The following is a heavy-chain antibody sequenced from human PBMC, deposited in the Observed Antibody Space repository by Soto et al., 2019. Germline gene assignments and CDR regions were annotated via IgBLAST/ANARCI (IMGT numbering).Heavy chain of an antibody. D-gene: IGHD6-13*01. CDR1: GGSITSDY. CDR3: ARGAAAGTRCTFDY. J-gene: IGHJ4*02. V-gene: IGHV4-59*01. CDR2: IYYTGRT. Sequence: QVQLQESGPGLVKSSETLSLTCTVSGGSITSDYWSWIRQPPGKGLEWIGYIYYTGRTNYNPSLESRVTISVDTSKNQFFLRLTSVTAADTALYYCARGAAAGTRCTFDYWGQGTLVTVSS.